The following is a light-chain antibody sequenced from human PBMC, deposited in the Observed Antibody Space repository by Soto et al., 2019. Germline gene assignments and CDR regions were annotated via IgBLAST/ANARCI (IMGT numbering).Light chain of an antibody. CDR3: QQYGSSPLT. Sequence: EIVLTQSPGTLSLSRGERATLSCRASQSVSSSYLAWYQQRPGRAPRLLIYGASSRATGIPDRFSGSGSGTDFTLTISRLEPEAFAVYYCQQYGSSPLTFGGGTKVEI. CDR2: GAS. J-gene: IGKJ4*01. CDR1: QSVSSSY. V-gene: IGKV3-20*01.